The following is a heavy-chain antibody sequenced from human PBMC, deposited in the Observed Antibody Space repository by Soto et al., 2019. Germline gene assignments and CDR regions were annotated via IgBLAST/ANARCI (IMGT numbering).Heavy chain of an antibody. D-gene: IGHD6-13*01. CDR1: GFTFTSTA. CDR2: IVVGSGNT. CDR3: AERSSWYKGGNDAFDI. J-gene: IGHJ3*02. Sequence: SVKVSCKASGFTFTSTAVQWVRQARGQRLEWIGWIVVGSGNTNYAQKFQERVTITRDMSTSTAYMELSSLRSEDTAVYYCAERSSWYKGGNDAFDIWGQGTMVTVSS. V-gene: IGHV1-58*01.